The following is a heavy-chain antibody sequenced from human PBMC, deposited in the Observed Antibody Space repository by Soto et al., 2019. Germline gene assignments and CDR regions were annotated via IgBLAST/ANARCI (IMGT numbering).Heavy chain of an antibody. D-gene: IGHD4-17*01. CDR3: ATTQTTVTIDPSSGMRVIWFDP. CDR1: GFTFSSYS. CDR2: ISSSSSYI. V-gene: IGHV3-21*01. J-gene: IGHJ5*02. Sequence: PGGSLRLSCAASGFTFSSYSMNWVRQAPGKGLEWVSSISSSSSYIYYADSVKGRFTISRDNAKNSLYLQMNSLRAEDTAVYYCATTQTTVTIDPSSGMRVIWFDPWGQGTLVTVSS.